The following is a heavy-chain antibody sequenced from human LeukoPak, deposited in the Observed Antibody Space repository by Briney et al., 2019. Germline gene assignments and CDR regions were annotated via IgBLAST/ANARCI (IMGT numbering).Heavy chain of an antibody. CDR1: GFTFSSYA. J-gene: IGHJ4*02. CDR3: AAATYGYFFDY. CDR2: ISGSGGST. Sequence: GGSLRLSCAASGFTFSSYAMSWVRQAPGKGLEWVSAISGSGGSTYYADSVKGRFTISRDNSKNTLYPQMNSLRAEDTAVYYCAAATYGYFFDYWGQGTLVTVSS. D-gene: IGHD5-18*01. V-gene: IGHV3-23*01.